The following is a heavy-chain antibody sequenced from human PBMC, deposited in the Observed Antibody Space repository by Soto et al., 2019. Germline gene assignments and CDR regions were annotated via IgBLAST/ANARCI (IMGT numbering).Heavy chain of an antibody. D-gene: IGHD2-2*01. CDR1: GGSISSTNHY. CDR3: ARHGDCSRTSCLNWFDP. J-gene: IGHJ5*02. CDR2: IYYSGAT. V-gene: IGHV4-39*01. Sequence: QLQLQESGPGLMKPSETLSLTCSVSGGSISSTNHYWGWIRQPPGKGLEWIGTIYYSGATYYNPSLKSRVTISVDTSKNHFSLRLSSVTAADTAVYYCARHGDCSRTSCLNWFDPWGQGTLVTVSS.